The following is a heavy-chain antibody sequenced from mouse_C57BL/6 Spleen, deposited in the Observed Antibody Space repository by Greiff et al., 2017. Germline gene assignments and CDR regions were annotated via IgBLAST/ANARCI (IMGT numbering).Heavy chain of an antibody. J-gene: IGHJ3*01. CDR3: TRGLYGG. V-gene: IGHV1-15*01. CDR1: GYTFTDYE. CDR2: IDPETGGT. Sequence: QVQLQQSGAELVRPGASVTLSCKASGYTFTDYEMHWVKQTPVHGLEWIGAIDPETGGTAYNQKFKGKAILTADKSYSTAYMELRSLTSEDSAVYYCTRGLYGGWGQGTRVTVAA. D-gene: IGHD1-1*02.